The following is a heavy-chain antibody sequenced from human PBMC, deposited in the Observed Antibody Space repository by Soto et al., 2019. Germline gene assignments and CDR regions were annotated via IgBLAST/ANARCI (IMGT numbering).Heavy chain of an antibody. J-gene: IGHJ6*03. CDR2: INAGNGNT. CDR3: ARESVVVVPAAMRDYYYYYMDV. CDR1: GYTLACKA. V-gene: IGHV1-3*01. Sequence: GASVKVSCKASGYTLACKAMHWARQAPRQRLEWMGWINAGNGNTKYSQKFQGRVTITRDTSASTAYMELSSLRSEDTAVYYCARESVVVVPAAMRDYYYYYMDVWGKGTTVTVSS. D-gene: IGHD2-2*01.